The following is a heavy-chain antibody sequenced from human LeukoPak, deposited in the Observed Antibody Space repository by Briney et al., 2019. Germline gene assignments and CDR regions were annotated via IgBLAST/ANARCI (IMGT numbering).Heavy chain of an antibody. CDR1: GGSIYTYY. Sequence: PSETLSLTCTVSGGSIYTYYWSWIRQPPGKGLEWIGYVHHSGSSNYNPSLKSRVAISEDTSNNLISLKLTSVTAADTAVYYCASSQWVLPGRDWGQGTLVTVSS. V-gene: IGHV4-59*08. D-gene: IGHD1-26*01. CDR3: ASSQWVLPGRD. CDR2: VHHSGSS. J-gene: IGHJ4*02.